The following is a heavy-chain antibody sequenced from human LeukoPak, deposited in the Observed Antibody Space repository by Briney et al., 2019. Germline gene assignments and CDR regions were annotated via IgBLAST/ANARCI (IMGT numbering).Heavy chain of an antibody. CDR3: AKDMYSSGWSYDAFDI. CDR2: INGSGGST. D-gene: IGHD6-19*01. J-gene: IGHJ3*02. V-gene: IGHV3-23*01. Sequence: PGGSLTLSCAASVCTFSSYAMSCVRQAPGQGLELVSAINGSGGSTYYADSVKGRFTISRDNSKNTLYLQMNSLRAEDTAVYYCAKDMYSSGWSYDAFDIWGQGTMVTVSS. CDR1: VCTFSSYA.